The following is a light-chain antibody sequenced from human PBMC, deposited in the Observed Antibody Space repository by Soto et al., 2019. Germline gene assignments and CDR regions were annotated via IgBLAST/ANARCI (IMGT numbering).Light chain of an antibody. J-gene: IGLJ2*01. CDR3: QSYDSSLSGVV. CDR1: SSNVGAGYD. Sequence: QSVLTQPPSVSGAPGQRVTISCTGSSSNVGAGYDVHWYQQLPGTAPKLLMYGDSNRPSGVPDRFSGSKSGTSASLAITGLHAEDEADYYCQSYDSSLSGVVFGGGTKLTVL. V-gene: IGLV1-40*01. CDR2: GDS.